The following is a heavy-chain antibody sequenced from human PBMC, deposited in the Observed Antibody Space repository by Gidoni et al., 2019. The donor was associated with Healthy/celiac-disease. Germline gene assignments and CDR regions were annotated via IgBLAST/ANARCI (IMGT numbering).Heavy chain of an antibody. CDR3: AKSHSSGSGFDY. V-gene: IGHV3-23*01. D-gene: IGHD6-19*01. Sequence: EVQLLESGGGLVQPGGSLRLSCAASGVTFSSYAMSWVRQAPGKGLEWVSAISGSGGSTYYADSVKGRFTISRDNSKNTLYLQMNSLRAEDTAVYYCAKSHSSGSGFDYWGQGTLVTVSS. J-gene: IGHJ4*02. CDR1: GVTFSSYA. CDR2: ISGSGGST.